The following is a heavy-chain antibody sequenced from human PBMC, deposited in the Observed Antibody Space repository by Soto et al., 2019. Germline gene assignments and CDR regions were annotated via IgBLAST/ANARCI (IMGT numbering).Heavy chain of an antibody. CDR3: ARGGIVVVPAAMRSWNY. V-gene: IGHV4-34*01. CDR1: GGSFSGYY. D-gene: IGHD2-2*01. CDR2: INHSGST. Sequence: QVQLQQWGAGLLKPSETLSLTCAVYGGSFSGYYWSWIRQPPGKGLEWIGEINHSGSTNYNPSLQSRVTISVDTAKNQFSLKLSSVTAADTAVYYCARGGIVVVPAAMRSWNYWGQGTLVTVSS. J-gene: IGHJ4*02.